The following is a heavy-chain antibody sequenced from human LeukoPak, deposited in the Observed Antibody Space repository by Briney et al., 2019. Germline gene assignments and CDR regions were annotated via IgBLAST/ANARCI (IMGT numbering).Heavy chain of an antibody. V-gene: IGHV4-59*01. Sequence: PSETLSLTCTVSGGSISYYYWGWIRQPPGKGLEWIGHTSNSGSTHYNPSLKSRVTIVLDASRNQFSLSLTSVTAADAAIYYCAKVEVDQQHPGYFEYWGQRSLVTVSS. CDR1: GGSISYYY. CDR3: AKVEVDQQHPGYFEY. J-gene: IGHJ4*02. D-gene: IGHD2-15*01. CDR2: TSNSGST.